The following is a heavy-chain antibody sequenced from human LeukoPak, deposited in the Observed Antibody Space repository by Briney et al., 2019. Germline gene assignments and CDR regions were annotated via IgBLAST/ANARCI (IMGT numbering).Heavy chain of an antibody. V-gene: IGHV1-46*01. CDR3: ARGTWELLRPRGYYFDY. CDR1: GYTFTSYY. Sequence: ASVKVSCKASGYTFTSYYMHWVRQAPGQGLEWMGIISPSGVSTTYSQKFQGRVTMTRDMSTRTVYMELSSLRSEDTAVYYCARGTWELLRPRGYYFDYWGQGTLVTVSS. J-gene: IGHJ4*02. CDR2: ISPSGVST. D-gene: IGHD1-26*01.